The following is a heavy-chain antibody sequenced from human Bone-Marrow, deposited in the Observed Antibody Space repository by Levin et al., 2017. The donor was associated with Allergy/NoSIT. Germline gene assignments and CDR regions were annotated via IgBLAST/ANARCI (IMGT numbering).Heavy chain of an antibody. V-gene: IGHV4-31*03. CDR3: ARDQGVGPDRGWFDA. CDR1: TGSISSGRYY. Sequence: SQTLSLTCTVSTGSISSGRYYWNWIRHSPGKGLEWIGYVSYSGTTHYNPSLKRRLTMSVDTSKNQFSLRLTSVTAADTAIYYCARDQGVGPDRGWFDAWGQGTLVTVSS. D-gene: IGHD3-10*01. CDR2: VSYSGTT. J-gene: IGHJ5*02.